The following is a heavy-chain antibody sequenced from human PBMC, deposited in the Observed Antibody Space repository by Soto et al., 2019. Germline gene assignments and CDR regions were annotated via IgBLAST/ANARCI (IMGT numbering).Heavy chain of an antibody. CDR3: AVGFRRYYYGMDV. V-gene: IGHV4-30-2*01. J-gene: IGHJ6*02. CDR1: GGSISSGGYS. Sequence: QLQLQESGSGLVKPSQTLSLTCAVSGGSISSGGYSWSWIRQPPGKVLEWIGYIYHSGSTYYNPSRNSRVTISVNRCKNQFSLKLSSVTAADTAVYYCAVGFRRYYYGMDVWGQGTTVTVSS. CDR2: IYHSGST. D-gene: IGHD3-10*01.